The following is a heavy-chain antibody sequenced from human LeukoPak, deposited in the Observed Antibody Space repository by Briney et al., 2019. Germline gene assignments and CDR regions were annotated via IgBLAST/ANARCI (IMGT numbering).Heavy chain of an antibody. Sequence: SETLSLTCTVSGGSISSYYWSWIRQPAGKGLEWIGRIYTSGSTNYNPSLKSRVTMSVDTSKNQFSLKLSSVTAADTAVYYCARNEVVYNYYYYIDVWGKGTTVTVSS. CDR1: GGSISSYY. V-gene: IGHV4-4*07. D-gene: IGHD2-21*01. J-gene: IGHJ6*03. CDR3: ARNEVVYNYYYYIDV. CDR2: IYTSGST.